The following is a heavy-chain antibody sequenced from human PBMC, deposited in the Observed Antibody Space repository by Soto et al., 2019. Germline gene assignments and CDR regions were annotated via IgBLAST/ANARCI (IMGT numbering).Heavy chain of an antibody. CDR1: GFTFSSYG. Sequence: QVQLVESGGGVVQPGRSLRLSCAASGFTFSSYGMHWVRQAPGKGLEWVAVIWYDGSNKYYADSVKGRFTISRDNSKNTLYLQMNSLRAEDTAVYYCARDMGIVGATAAFDIWGQGTMITVSS. J-gene: IGHJ3*02. CDR3: ARDMGIVGATAAFDI. V-gene: IGHV3-33*01. D-gene: IGHD1-26*01. CDR2: IWYDGSNK.